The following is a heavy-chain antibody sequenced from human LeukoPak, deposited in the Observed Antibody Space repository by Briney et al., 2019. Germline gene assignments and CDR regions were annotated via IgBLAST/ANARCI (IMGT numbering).Heavy chain of an antibody. CDR3: ATGVVAATRFDY. D-gene: IGHD2-15*01. V-gene: IGHV1-24*01. CDR2: FDPEDGET. Sequence: ASVKVSCKVSGYTLTELSMHWVRQAPGKGLEWMGGFDPEDGETIYAQKFQGRVTMTEDTSTDTAYMELSSLRSEDTAVYYCATGVVAATRFDYWAREPWSPSPQ. CDR1: GYTLTELS. J-gene: IGHJ4*02.